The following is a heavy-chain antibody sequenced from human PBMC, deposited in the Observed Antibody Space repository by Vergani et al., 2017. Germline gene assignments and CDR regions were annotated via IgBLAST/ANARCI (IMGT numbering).Heavy chain of an antibody. V-gene: IGHV4-4*07. CDR1: GGSISRYY. CDR3: ARGLNFAWAHVYYYYYGMDV. D-gene: IGHD3-9*01. J-gene: IGHJ6*02. Sequence: QVQLQESGPGLVKPSETLSLTCTVSGGSISRYYWSWIRQPAGKGLEWIGRIYTSGSTNYNPSLKSRVTMSVDTSKNQFSLKLSSVTAADTAVYYCARGLNFAWAHVYYYYYGMDVWGQGTTVTVSS. CDR2: IYTSGST.